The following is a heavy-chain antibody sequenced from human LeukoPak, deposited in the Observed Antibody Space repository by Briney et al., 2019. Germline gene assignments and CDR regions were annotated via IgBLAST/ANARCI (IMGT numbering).Heavy chain of an antibody. J-gene: IGHJ4*02. CDR1: GFTFSSYA. CDR2: IYYSGST. Sequence: WGSLRLSCAASGFTFSSYAMSWVRQAPGKGLEWIGYIYYSGSTNYNPSLKSRVTISVDTSKNQFSLKLNSVTTADTAVYYCARDSLGQLILKNWGQGTLVTVSS. CDR3: ARDSLGQLILKN. D-gene: IGHD5-24*01. V-gene: IGHV4-59*01.